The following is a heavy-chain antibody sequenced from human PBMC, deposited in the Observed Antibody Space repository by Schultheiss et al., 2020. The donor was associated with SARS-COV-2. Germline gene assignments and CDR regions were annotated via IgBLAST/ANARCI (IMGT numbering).Heavy chain of an antibody. V-gene: IGHV1-69*06. J-gene: IGHJ4*02. D-gene: IGHD3-16*02. CDR2: IIPIFGTT. CDR1: GGTFSSYA. Sequence: KISCKASGGTFSSYAISWVRQAPGQGLEWMGGIIPIFGTTHYAQQFQGRVTITADKSTSTTYMHLSSLKSGDTAMYYCARGRESFGGLIAPPSYWGQGTLVTVSS. CDR3: ARGRESFGGLIAPPSY.